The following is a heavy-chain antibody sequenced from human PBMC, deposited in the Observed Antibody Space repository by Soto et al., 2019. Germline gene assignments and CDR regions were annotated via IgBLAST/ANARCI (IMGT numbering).Heavy chain of an antibody. V-gene: IGHV3-21*01. Sequence: MHWVRQATGKGLEWVSSISSSSSYIFYADSVKGRFTISRDNAKNSLFLQMNSLRAEDTAVYYCARLGYGDFFWYFDLWGRGTLVTVSS. CDR3: ARLGYGDFFWYFDL. CDR2: ISSSSSYI. J-gene: IGHJ2*01. D-gene: IGHD4-17*01.